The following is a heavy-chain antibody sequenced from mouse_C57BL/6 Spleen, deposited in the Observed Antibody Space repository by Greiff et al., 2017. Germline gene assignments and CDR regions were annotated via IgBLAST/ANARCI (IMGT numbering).Heavy chain of an antibody. V-gene: IGHV5-17*01. J-gene: IGHJ2*01. CDR3: ASALRYYFGD. Sequence: DVQLVESGGGLVKPGGSLKLSCAASGFTFSDYGMHWVRQAPETGLEWFAYISSGSSTIYYADTVKGRFTISRDKAKNTLFLQMTSLSTEDTAMYYCASALRYYFGDWGQGTTLTVSS. CDR2: ISSGSSTI. CDR1: GFTFSDYG. D-gene: IGHD1-1*01.